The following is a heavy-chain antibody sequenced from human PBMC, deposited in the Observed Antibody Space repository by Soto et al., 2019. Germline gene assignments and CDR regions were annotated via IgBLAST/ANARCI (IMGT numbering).Heavy chain of an antibody. V-gene: IGHV1-18*01. J-gene: IGHJ4*02. CDR1: GYMFSKYG. CDR3: ARAVMLTALSDFAH. Sequence: QIQLVQSGAEVKKTGASVKVSCKAPGYMFSKYGIAWVRQALGQGLEWMGWISATNGNTNFEGKLQGRVIMTTATSTNTAYMELTNLKSDDTGVYFCARAVMLTALSDFAHWGQGTLVTVSS. D-gene: IGHD2-21*02. CDR2: ISATNGNT.